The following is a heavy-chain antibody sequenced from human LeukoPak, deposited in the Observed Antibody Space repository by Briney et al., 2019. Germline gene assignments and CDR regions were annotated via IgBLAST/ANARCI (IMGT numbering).Heavy chain of an antibody. V-gene: IGHV3-33*07. Sequence: PGGSLRLSCAASGFTFSRYAMYWVRQAPGKGLEWVAAVWYDGNKNYYADSVKGRFTISRDNSKNTVYLQMTSLRAEDTAVYYCARDRVEGSYYYYMDVWGKGTTVTVSS. CDR2: VWYDGNKN. CDR1: GFTFSRYA. J-gene: IGHJ6*03. CDR3: ARDRVEGSYYYYMDV. D-gene: IGHD1-1*01.